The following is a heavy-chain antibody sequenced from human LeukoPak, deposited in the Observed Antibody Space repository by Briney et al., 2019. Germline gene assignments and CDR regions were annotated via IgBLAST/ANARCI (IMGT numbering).Heavy chain of an antibody. V-gene: IGHV3-66*02. CDR1: GFSVRTNY. D-gene: IGHD2-15*01. J-gene: IGHJ4*02. CDR3: AKEGGLGYCSETSCASSH. CDR2: FYNENSSGGKV. Sequence: GGSLRLSCAASGFSVRTNYMSWVRQAPGRGLEWVSVFYNENSSGGKVYYAESVKGRFPISRDNSANSRYLQMNRLRPEVTTVYFRAKEGGLGYCSETSCASSHWGQRALVTVSS.